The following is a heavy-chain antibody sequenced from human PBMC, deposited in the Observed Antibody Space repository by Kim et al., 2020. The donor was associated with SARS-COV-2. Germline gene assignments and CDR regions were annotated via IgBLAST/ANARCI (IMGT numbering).Heavy chain of an antibody. CDR2: INPCGGGT. CDR1: GYTFARNY. Sequence: ASVKVSCKASGYTFARNYIHWVRQAPGQGLEWMGIINPCGGGTKYAQRFQGRVTMTTDTSTSTVYMELSRLRSEDTAVYYCARGDMVGTRGEMSSTWHYYFDYGGQGTLVTASS. D-gene: IGHD5-12*01. CDR3: ARGDMVGTRGEMSSTWHYYFDY. J-gene: IGHJ4*02. V-gene: IGHV1-46*01.